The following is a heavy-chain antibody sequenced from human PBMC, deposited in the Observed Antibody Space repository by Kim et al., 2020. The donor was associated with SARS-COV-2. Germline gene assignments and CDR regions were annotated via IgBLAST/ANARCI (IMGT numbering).Heavy chain of an antibody. CDR3: AKGRGLDDFWSGSFDY. V-gene: IGHV3-23*01. J-gene: IGHJ4*02. CDR1: GFTFSSYA. D-gene: IGHD3-3*01. CDR2: ISGSGGST. Sequence: GGSLRLSCAASGFTFSSYAMSWVRQAPGKGLEWVSAISGSGGSTYYADSVKGRFTISRDNSKNTLYLQMNSLRAEDTAVYYCAKGRGLDDFWSGSFDYWGQGTLVTVSS.